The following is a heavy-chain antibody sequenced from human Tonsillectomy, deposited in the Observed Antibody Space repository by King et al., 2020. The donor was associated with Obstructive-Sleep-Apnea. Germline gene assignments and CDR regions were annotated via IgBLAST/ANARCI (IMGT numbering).Heavy chain of an antibody. J-gene: IGHJ5*02. Sequence: QLVQSGGGLVKPGGSLRLSCAASGFTFSNAWMSWVRQAPGKGLEWVGRIKSKTDGGTTDYAAPVKGRFTISRDDSKNTLYLQMNSLKTEDTAVYYWRGGPAAIVWFDPWGQGTLVTVSS. CDR2: IKSKTDGGTT. V-gene: IGHV3-15*01. D-gene: IGHD2-2*02. CDR3: RGGPAAIVWFDP. CDR1: GFTFSNAW.